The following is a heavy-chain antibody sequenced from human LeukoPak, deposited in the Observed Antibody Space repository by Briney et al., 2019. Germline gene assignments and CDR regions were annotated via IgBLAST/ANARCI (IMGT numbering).Heavy chain of an antibody. CDR2: IYYSGST. Sequence: PSETLSLTCTVSGGSISSYYWSWIRQPPGKGLEWIGYIYYSGSTNYNPSLKSRVTISVDTSKNQFSLKLNSVTAADTAVYYCARSGSGSYYYYYYMDVWGKGTTVTISS. D-gene: IGHD3-10*01. CDR1: GGSISSYY. J-gene: IGHJ6*03. CDR3: ARSGSGSYYYYYYMDV. V-gene: IGHV4-59*01.